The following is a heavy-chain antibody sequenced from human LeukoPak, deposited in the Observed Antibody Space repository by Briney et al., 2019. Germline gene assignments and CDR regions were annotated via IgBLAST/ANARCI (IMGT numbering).Heavy chain of an antibody. V-gene: IGHV3-48*03. CDR1: GFTFSNSE. CDR3: LTIFDY. J-gene: IGHJ4*02. D-gene: IGHD3-9*01. Sequence: GGSLRLSCAASGFTFSNSEMNWVRQAPGKGLEWASYISSSGSTIYYADSVKGRFTISRDNAKNSLYLQMNSLRAEDTAIYYCLTIFDYWGQGILVTVSS. CDR2: ISSSGSTI.